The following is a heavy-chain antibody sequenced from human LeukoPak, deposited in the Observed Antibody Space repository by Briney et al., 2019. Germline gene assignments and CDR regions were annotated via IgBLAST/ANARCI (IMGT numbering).Heavy chain of an antibody. CDR2: MNPNSGNT. D-gene: IGHD3-10*01. CDR3: ARGRGRLWFAEKYYFDY. Sequence: VASVKVSCKASGYTFTSYDINWVRQATGQGLEWMGWMNPNSGNTGYAQKFQGRVTMTRNTSISTAYMELSSLRSEDTAVYYCARGRGRLWFAEKYYFDYWGQGTLVTVSS. J-gene: IGHJ4*02. V-gene: IGHV1-8*01. CDR1: GYTFTSYD.